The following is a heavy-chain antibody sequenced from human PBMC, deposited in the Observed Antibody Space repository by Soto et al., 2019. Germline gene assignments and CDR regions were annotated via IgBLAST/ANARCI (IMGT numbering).Heavy chain of an antibody. J-gene: IGHJ4*02. CDR1: GFTVSSNY. D-gene: IGHD2-2*01. CDR3: ASGEYCSSASCQRVDS. CDR2: IYSGGSK. V-gene: IGHV3-66*01. Sequence: EVQLVESGGGLVQPGGSLRLSCAASGFTVSSNYMSWVRQAPGKGLEWVSVIYSGGSKYYADSVKGRFTISRDNSKNTLNLQMNSLRAEDTAVYYCASGEYCSSASCQRVDSWGQGTLVTVSS.